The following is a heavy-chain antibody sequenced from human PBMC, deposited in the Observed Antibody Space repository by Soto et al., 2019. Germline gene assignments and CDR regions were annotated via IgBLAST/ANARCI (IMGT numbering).Heavy chain of an antibody. Sequence: QVQLQESGPGLVKPSQTLSLTCTVSGGSISSGGYYWSWIRPHPGKGLEWIGYIYYSGSTYYNPSLKRRVTITVDTSKNHFSLKLSSVTAAVTGVYYCARGGRDAVGYGMDVWGQGTTVTVSS. D-gene: IGHD1-1*01. J-gene: IGHJ6*02. CDR1: GGSISSGGYY. V-gene: IGHV4-31*03. CDR3: ARGGRDAVGYGMDV. CDR2: IYYSGST.